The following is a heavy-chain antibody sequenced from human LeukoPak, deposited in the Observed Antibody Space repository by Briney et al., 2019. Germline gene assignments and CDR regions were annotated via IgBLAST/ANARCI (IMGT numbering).Heavy chain of an antibody. CDR1: GYTFTGYY. CDR2: INPNSGGT. V-gene: IGHV1-2*02. J-gene: IGHJ4*02. Sequence: ASVKVSCKASGYTFTGYYMHWVRQAPGQGLEWMGWINPNSGGTNYAQKFQGRVTMTRDTSISTAYMELSRLRSDDTAVYYCAREPIAAAGTVDYWGQGTLVRVSS. D-gene: IGHD6-13*01. CDR3: AREPIAAAGTVDY.